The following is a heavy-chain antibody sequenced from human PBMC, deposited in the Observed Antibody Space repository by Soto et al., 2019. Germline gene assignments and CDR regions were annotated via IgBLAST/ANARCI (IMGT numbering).Heavy chain of an antibody. Sequence: QVQLVESGGGVVQPGGSLRVSCAASGFTFSRFAIHWVRQAPGKGLEWVAVISKDGSGKYYADSVKVRCTISRDNSESTLVLQMNSLTNEDTAVYHCARSRSGAVPDSLGFWGQGTLVTVS. D-gene: IGHD3-10*01. CDR1: GFTFSRFA. J-gene: IGHJ4*02. CDR3: ARSRSGAVPDSLGF. V-gene: IGHV3-30-3*01. CDR2: ISKDGSGK.